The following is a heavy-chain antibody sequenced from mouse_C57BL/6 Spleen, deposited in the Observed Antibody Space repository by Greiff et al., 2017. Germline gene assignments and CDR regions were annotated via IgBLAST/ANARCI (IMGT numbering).Heavy chain of an antibody. J-gene: IGHJ2*01. CDR2: IDPSDSYT. V-gene: IGHV1-69*01. D-gene: IGHD1-1*01. CDR1: GYTFTSYW. CDR3: ARHYYGSGGYFDY. Sequence: VQLQQPGAELVMPGASVKLSCKASGYTFTSYWMHWVKQRPGQGLEWIGEIDPSDSYTNYNQKFKGKSTLTVDKSSSTAYMQLSSLTSEDSAVYYGARHYYGSGGYFDYWGQGTTLTVSS.